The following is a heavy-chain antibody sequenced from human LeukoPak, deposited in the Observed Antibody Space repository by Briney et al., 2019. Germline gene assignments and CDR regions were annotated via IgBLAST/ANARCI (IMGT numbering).Heavy chain of an antibody. CDR3: ARGAYDFWSGYYYPGYYYYMDV. D-gene: IGHD3-3*01. J-gene: IGHJ6*03. Sequence: SETLSLTCTVSGGSISSSSYYWGWIRRPPGKGLEWIGSIYYSGSTYYNPSLKSRVTISVDTSKNQFSLKLSSVTAADTAVYYCARGAYDFWSGYYYPGYYYYMDVWGKGTTVTVSS. CDR2: IYYSGST. CDR1: GGSISSSSYY. V-gene: IGHV4-39*07.